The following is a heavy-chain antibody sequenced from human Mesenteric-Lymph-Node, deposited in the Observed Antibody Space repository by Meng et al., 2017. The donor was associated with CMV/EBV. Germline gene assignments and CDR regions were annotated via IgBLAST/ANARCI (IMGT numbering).Heavy chain of an antibody. D-gene: IGHD1-20*01. V-gene: IGHV4-59*01. CDR2: IYYSGST. CDR3: ARSYNSYYYYGMDV. Sequence: SETLSLTCTVSGGSISSYYWSWIRQPPGKGLEWIGYIYYSGSTNYNPSLKSRVTISVDTSKNQFSLKLSSVTAADTAVYYCARSYNSYYYYGMDVWGQGATVTVSS. J-gene: IGHJ6*02. CDR1: GGSISSYY.